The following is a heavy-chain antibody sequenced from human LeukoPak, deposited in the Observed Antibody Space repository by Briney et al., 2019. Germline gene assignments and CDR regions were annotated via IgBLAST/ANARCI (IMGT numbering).Heavy chain of an antibody. CDR2: ISYDGSNK. V-gene: IGHV3-30*06. Sequence: GGSLRLSCAASGFTFSNFGMHWVRQAPGKGLEWVAVISYDGSNKYYADSVKGRFTISRDNSKNTLYLQMNSLRAEDTAVYYCARGPPYSGWLDYWGQGTLVTVSS. CDR1: GFTFSNFG. J-gene: IGHJ4*02. D-gene: IGHD5-12*01. CDR3: ARGPPYSGWLDY.